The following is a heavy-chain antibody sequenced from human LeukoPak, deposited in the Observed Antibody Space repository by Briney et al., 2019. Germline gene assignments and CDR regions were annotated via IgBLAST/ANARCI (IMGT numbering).Heavy chain of an antibody. CDR2: INSDGSST. CDR1: GFTFSSYW. D-gene: IGHD5-12*01. J-gene: IGHJ4*02. Sequence: TGGSLRLSCAASGFTFSSYWMHWVRQAPGKGLVWVSRINSDGSSTSYADSVKGRFTISRDNAKNTLYLQMNSLRAEDTAVYYCAREWYSSVGYIDYWGQGTLVTVSS. CDR3: AREWYSSVGYIDY. V-gene: IGHV3-74*01.